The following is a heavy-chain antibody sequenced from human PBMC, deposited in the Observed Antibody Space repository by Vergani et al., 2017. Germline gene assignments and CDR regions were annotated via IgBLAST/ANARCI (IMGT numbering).Heavy chain of an antibody. CDR2: ISWDGGST. V-gene: IGHV3-43*01. Sequence: EVQLVESGGVVVQPGGSLRLSCAASGFTFDDYTMHWVRQAPGKGLEWVSLISWDGGSTYYADSVKGRFTISRDNSKNSLYLQMNSLRTEDTALYYFAKDISGWPGYYYDYYGMDVWGQGTTVTVSS. D-gene: IGHD6-19*01. J-gene: IGHJ6*02. CDR3: AKDISGWPGYYYDYYGMDV. CDR1: GFTFDDYT.